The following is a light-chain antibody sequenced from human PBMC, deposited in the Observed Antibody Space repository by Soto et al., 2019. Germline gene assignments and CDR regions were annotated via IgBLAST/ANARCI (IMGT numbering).Light chain of an antibody. CDR2: AAS. J-gene: IGKJ1*01. Sequence: DIQMTQSPSSLSASVGDRVTMTCRASQTISSYLNWYQQKPGKAPNLLIYAASSLQSGVPSRFSGSGSGTDFTLTINSLQPEDFAIYYCQQTYSTPRTFRQGTKVEIK. CDR3: QQTYSTPRT. CDR1: QTISSY. V-gene: IGKV1-39*01.